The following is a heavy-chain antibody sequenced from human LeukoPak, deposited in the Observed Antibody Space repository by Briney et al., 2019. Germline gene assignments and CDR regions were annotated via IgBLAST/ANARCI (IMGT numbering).Heavy chain of an antibody. D-gene: IGHD2-8*02. CDR2: INQDGSEK. CDR3: AGAWSRVDGFDI. Sequence: GGSLRLFCAASGFTFSSYWMSWVRQAPGKGLEWVANINQDGSEKYYVDSVKGRFTVSRDDAKNSVYLQMNSLRTEDTAIYYCAGAWSRVDGFDIWGQGTVVTVSS. CDR1: GFTFSSYW. V-gene: IGHV3-7*01. J-gene: IGHJ3*02.